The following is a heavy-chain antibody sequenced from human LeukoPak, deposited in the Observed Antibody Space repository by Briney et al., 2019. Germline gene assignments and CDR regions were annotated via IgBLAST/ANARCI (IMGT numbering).Heavy chain of an antibody. CDR3: TTKYTSSWSPTN. D-gene: IGHD6-13*01. CDR2: IKSKTDGGTT. Sequence: GGSLRLSCAASGFTFSNAWMTWVRPAPGKGLEWVGRIKSKTDGGTTDYAALVKGRFTISRDDSKNTLYLQMNSLKTEDTAVYYCTTKYTSSWSPTNWGQGTLVTVSS. J-gene: IGHJ4*02. V-gene: IGHV3-15*01. CDR1: GFTFSNAW.